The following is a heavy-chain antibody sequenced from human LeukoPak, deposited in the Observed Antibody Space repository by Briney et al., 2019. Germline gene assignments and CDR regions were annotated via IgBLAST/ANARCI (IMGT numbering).Heavy chain of an antibody. D-gene: IGHD2-21*02. CDR3: TRDAVDCGGDCSRWFDP. CDR1: GFTFGDYA. Sequence: GGSLRLSCAASGFTFGDYAMSWFRQAPGKGLEWVGFIRSKAYGGTTEYAASVKGRFTISRDDSKSIAYLQMNSLKTEDTAVYYCTRDAVDCGGDCSRWFDPWGQVTLVAVSS. CDR2: IRSKAYGGTT. J-gene: IGHJ5*02. V-gene: IGHV3-49*03.